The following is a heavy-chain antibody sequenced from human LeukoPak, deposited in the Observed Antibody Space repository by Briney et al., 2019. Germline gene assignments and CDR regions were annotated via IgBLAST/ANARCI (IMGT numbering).Heavy chain of an antibody. CDR3: VRDYCSGGSCYESKWFDP. CDR2: ITTSDGNT. J-gene: IGHJ5*02. D-gene: IGHD2-15*01. CDR1: GFTFSSYT. Sequence: PGGSLRLSCAASGFTFSSYTMSWVRQAPGKGQEWVSNITTSDGNTYYADSVKGRFTVSRDNSKNTLFLQMNSLRAEDTAVYFCVRDYCSGGSCYESKWFDPWGQGTLVTVSS. V-gene: IGHV3-23*01.